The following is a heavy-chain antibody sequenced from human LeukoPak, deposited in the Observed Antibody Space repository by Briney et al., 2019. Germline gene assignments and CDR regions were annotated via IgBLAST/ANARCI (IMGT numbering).Heavy chain of an antibody. CDR1: GYTFTSYY. J-gene: IGHJ3*02. CDR2: INPNSGGT. V-gene: IGHV1-2*02. Sequence: GASVKVSCKASGYTFTSYYMHWVRQAPGQGLEWMGWINPNSGGTNYAQKFQSRVTMTRDTSISTAYMELSRLRSDDTAVYYCARKDGTTVVLFGFGGPSKHDAFDIWGQGTMVTVSS. D-gene: IGHD4-23*01. CDR3: ARKDGTTVVLFGFGGPSKHDAFDI.